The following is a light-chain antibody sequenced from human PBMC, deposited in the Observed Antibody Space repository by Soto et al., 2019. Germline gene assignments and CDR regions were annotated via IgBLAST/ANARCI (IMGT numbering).Light chain of an antibody. J-gene: IGLJ1*01. CDR2: EVS. CDR3: GSWDSSLSAYV. CDR1: SSDVGGFIY. Sequence: QSALTQPPSASGSPGQSVTISCTGTSSDVGGFIYVSWFQQHPGKAPKLIIYEVSKRPSGVPDRFSGSNSGNTASLTVPGLHTGDEADYYCGSWDSSLSAYVFGTGTKVTVL. V-gene: IGLV2-8*01.